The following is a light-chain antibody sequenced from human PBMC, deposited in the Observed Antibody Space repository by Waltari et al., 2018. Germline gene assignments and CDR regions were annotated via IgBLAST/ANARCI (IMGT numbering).Light chain of an antibody. Sequence: QSALTQPASVSGSPGQSITISCTGTSSDIGNYNLVSWYQRQSGKAPKLMFYEVTKRPSGVSDRFSGSKSGNTASLTISGLQAEDEADYYCCSYAGTTIYVLFGGGTKLTVL. V-gene: IGLV2-23*02. J-gene: IGLJ2*01. CDR3: CSYAGTTIYVL. CDR2: EVT. CDR1: SSDIGNYNL.